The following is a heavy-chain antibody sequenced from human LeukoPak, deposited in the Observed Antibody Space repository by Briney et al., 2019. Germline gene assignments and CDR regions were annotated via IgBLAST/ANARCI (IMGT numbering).Heavy chain of an antibody. V-gene: IGHV1-69*06. D-gene: IGHD3-3*01. CDR3: ARDPLRFLEWLSQPLDY. Sequence: GSSVKVSCKASGGTFSSSAISWVRQAPGQGLEWMGRIIPIFGTANYAQKFQGRVTITADKSTSTAYMELSSLRSEDTAVYYCARDPLRFLEWLSQPLDYWGQGTLVTVSS. J-gene: IGHJ4*02. CDR1: GGTFSSSA. CDR2: IIPIFGTA.